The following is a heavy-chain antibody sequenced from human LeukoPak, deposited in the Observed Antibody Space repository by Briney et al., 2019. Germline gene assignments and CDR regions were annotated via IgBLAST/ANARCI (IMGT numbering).Heavy chain of an antibody. D-gene: IGHD2-21*02. CDR1: VFTFSNAW. V-gene: IGHV3-15*01. CDR2: IKSKTDCGTT. Sequence: GSLRLSCAACVFTFSNAWMTWVRQAPGKGLEWVGRIKSKTDCGTTDYAAPVKGRFTISRDDSKNTLYVQTNSLKTEDTAVYYCTREAVTANGYFDYWGQGTLVTVSS. J-gene: IGHJ4*02. CDR3: TREAVTANGYFDY.